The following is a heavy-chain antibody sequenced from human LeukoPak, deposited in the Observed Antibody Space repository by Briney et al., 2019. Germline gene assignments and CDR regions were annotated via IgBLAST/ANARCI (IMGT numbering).Heavy chain of an antibody. V-gene: IGHV3-74*01. D-gene: IGHD3-10*01. CDR3: AKAQTGSDAFDI. CDR1: GMIFSIDW. Sequence: GGLRRLSCVASGMIFSIDWMHWVRQPPGKGLEWVSRINSDGRSTSYVDSVKGRFTIARDNAKNTLYLHMNSLRAEDTAVYYCAKAQTGSDAFDIWGEGT. CDR2: INSDGRST. J-gene: IGHJ3*02.